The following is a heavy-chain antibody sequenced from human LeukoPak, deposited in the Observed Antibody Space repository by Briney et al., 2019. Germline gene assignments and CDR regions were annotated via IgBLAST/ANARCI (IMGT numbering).Heavy chain of an antibody. CDR3: TTGPFDYYGSASYLANGMDV. J-gene: IGHJ6*02. Sequence: KTGGSLRLSCAASGFTFSNAWMSWVRQAPGKGLEWVGRIKSKTDVGTRDYTAPVKGRFTISRDDSKNTLYLQMNSLKTEDTAVYYCTTGPFDYYGSASYLANGMDVWGQGTTVTVSS. V-gene: IGHV3-15*01. D-gene: IGHD3-10*01. CDR2: IKSKTDVGTR. CDR1: GFTFSNAW.